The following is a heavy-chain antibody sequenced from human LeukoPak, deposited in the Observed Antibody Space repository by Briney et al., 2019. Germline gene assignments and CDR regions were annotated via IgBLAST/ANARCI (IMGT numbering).Heavy chain of an antibody. CDR3: AELGITMIGGV. V-gene: IGHV3-23*01. J-gene: IGHJ6*04. CDR1: GFTFSNYA. Sequence: GGSLRLSCAASGFTFSNYAVSWVRQAPGKGLEWVSAISGRGDNTYYADSVRGRFTISRDNSKNTLYLQMNSLRAEDTAVYYCAELGITMIGGVWGKGTTVTISS. CDR2: ISGRGDNT. D-gene: IGHD3-10*02.